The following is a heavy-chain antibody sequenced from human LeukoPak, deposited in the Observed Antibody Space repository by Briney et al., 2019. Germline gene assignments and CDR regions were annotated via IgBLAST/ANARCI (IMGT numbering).Heavy chain of an antibody. CDR1: SGSISSSNYY. CDR3: ASVRRGFGESSKYYSYYYMDV. Sequence: PSETLSLTCIVSSGSISSSNYYWGWIRQPPGKGLEWIGSIYYSGSTYYNPSLKSRVTISVDTSKNQFSLKLSAVTAADTAVYYCASVRRGFGESSKYYSYYYMDVWGNGTTVTISS. J-gene: IGHJ6*03. CDR2: IYYSGST. D-gene: IGHD3-10*01. V-gene: IGHV4-39*01.